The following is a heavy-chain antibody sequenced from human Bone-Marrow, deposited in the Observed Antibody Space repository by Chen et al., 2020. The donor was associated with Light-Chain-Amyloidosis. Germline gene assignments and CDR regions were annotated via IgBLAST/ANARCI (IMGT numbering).Heavy chain of an antibody. CDR1: GFTFSRYW. CDR2: TKEDGSTT. V-gene: IGHV3-74*01. D-gene: IGHD6-19*01. Sequence: EVQLVESGGGLVQPGGSLRLSCAASGFTFSRYWMHWVRQVPGKGLVWVSRTKEDGSTTTYADSVRGRFTISRDNAKNTLYLQMNSLKDEDTAVYYCAREVAGADDYWGQGNLVTVSS. J-gene: IGHJ4*02. CDR3: AREVAGADDY.